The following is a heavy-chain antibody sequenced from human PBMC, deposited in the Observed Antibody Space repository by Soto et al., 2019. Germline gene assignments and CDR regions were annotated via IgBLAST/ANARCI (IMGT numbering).Heavy chain of an antibody. CDR2: IYYSGST. V-gene: IGHV4-59*01. CDR1: GGSISSYY. Sequence: QVQLQESGPGLVKPSETLSLTCTVSGGSISSYYWSWIRQPPGKGLEWIGYIYYSGSTNYNPSLKSRVTISVDTSKNQFSLRLSSVTAADTAVYYGARGGLWLPFDYWGQGTLVTVSS. D-gene: IGHD5-18*01. CDR3: ARGGLWLPFDY. J-gene: IGHJ4*02.